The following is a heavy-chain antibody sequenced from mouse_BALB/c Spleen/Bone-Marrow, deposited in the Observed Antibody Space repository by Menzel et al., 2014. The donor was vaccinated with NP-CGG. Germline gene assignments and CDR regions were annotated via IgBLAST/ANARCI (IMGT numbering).Heavy chain of an antibody. Sequence: EVMLVESGGGLVQPGGSLRLSCATSGFTFTDYYMNWVRQPPRKALEWLGFIRNKANGYTTEYSASVKGRFTISRDNSQNILYLQMNTLRAEDSATYYCARDKGRVFFDYWGQGTTLTVSS. CDR2: IRNKANGYTT. V-gene: IGHV7-3*02. J-gene: IGHJ2*01. CDR3: ARDKGRVFFDY. CDR1: GFTFTDYY.